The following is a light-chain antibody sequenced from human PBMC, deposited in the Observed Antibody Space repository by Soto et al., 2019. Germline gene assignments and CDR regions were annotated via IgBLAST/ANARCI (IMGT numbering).Light chain of an antibody. CDR1: QSISGW. J-gene: IGKJ2*01. CDR2: DAS. CDR3: QQYDGYPKT. V-gene: IGKV1-5*01. Sequence: DIQMTQSPSTLSASVGDRVTIACRASQSISGWLAWYEQKPGKAPKILIYDASSLKSGVPSTFSGSRSGTEFTLTMSGVQADDFATCYCQQYDGYPKTFGQGTKLEIK.